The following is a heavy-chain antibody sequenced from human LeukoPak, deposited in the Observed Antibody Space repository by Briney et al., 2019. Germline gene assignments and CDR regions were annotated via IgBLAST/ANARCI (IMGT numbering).Heavy chain of an antibody. CDR2: IDSDGSRI. J-gene: IGHJ4*02. V-gene: IGHV3-74*03. CDR3: ARGRSGSYGFFDY. CDR1: GFTFSTSW. Sequence: PGGSLRLSCEGSGFTFSTSWMHWVRQAPGKGLVWVSRIDSDGSRITYADSVKGRFTISRDNAKNTVYLQMNSLRAEDTAVYYRARGRSGSYGFFDYWSLGNLVTVSS. D-gene: IGHD3-10*01.